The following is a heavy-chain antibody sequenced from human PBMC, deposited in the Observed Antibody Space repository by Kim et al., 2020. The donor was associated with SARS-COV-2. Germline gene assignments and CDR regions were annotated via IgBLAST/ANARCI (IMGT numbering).Heavy chain of an antibody. CDR3: ARGGGLYYYDSSGYYADY. D-gene: IGHD3-22*01. V-gene: IGHV1-18*01. Sequence: ASVKVSCKTSGYTFTSYGISWVRQAPGQGLEWMGWISAYNGNTNYAQKLQGRVTMTTDTSTSTAYMELRSLRSDDTAVYYCARGGGLYYYDSSGYYADYWGQGTLVTVSS. J-gene: IGHJ4*02. CDR1: GYTFTSYG. CDR2: ISAYNGNT.